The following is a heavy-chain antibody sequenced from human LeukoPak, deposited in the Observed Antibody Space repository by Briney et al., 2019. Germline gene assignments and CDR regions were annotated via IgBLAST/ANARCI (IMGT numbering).Heavy chain of an antibody. V-gene: IGHV3-66*01. D-gene: IGHD6-19*01. J-gene: IGHJ3*02. CDR3: ASPYSSGWSDAFDI. CDR1: GFTVSSNY. Sequence: GGSLRLSCAVSGFTVSSNYMSWVRQAPGKGLEWVSVIYSGGSTYYADSVKGRFTISRDNSKNTLYLQMNSLRAEDTAVYYCASPYSSGWSDAFDIWGQGTMVTVSS. CDR2: IYSGGST.